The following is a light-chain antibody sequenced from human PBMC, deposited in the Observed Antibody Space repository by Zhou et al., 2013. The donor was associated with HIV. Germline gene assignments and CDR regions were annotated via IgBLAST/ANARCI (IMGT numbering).Light chain of an antibody. CDR1: QNINIW. J-gene: IGKJ1*01. V-gene: IGKV1-5*03. CDR2: KAS. Sequence: DIEMTQTPSTLSASVGDRVTITCRASQNINIWLAWFQQKPGRAPILLIQKASILQTGVPSRFSGSGSGTEFSLTISSLQPDDFATYYCQQYDTFWTFGQGTKVEIK. CDR3: QQYDTFWT.